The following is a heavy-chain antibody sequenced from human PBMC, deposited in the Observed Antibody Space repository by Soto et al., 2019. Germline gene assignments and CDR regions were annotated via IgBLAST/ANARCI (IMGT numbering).Heavy chain of an antibody. V-gene: IGHV4-59*01. Sequence: NPSETLSLTCTISGGSISPYCWIWIRQPPGKGLEWIGYIFYSGTTNHNPSLESRVTMSVDTSKKQFSLKVNSVTAADTAVYYCARGGEMATLFGGNYFDYWGQGIMVTVSS. D-gene: IGHD3-10*01. CDR3: ARGGEMATLFGGNYFDY. J-gene: IGHJ4*02. CDR1: GGSISPYC. CDR2: IFYSGTT.